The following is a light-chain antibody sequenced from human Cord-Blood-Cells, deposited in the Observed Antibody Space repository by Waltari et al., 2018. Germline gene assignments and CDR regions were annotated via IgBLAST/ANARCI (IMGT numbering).Light chain of an antibody. V-gene: IGLV2-11*01. Sequence: QSALTQPRSVSGSPGQSVTIPCTGTSSDVGGYNYVSWYQQHPGKAPKLMIYDVSKRPSGVPDRFSGSKSGNTAALAISGLQAEDEADDYCCSYAGSSLYVFGTGTKVTVL. CDR1: SSDVGGYNY. CDR3: CSYAGSSLYV. J-gene: IGLJ1*01. CDR2: DVS.